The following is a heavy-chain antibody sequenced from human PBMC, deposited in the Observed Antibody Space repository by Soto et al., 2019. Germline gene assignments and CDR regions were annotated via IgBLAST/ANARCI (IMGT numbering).Heavy chain of an antibody. CDR2: IYYSGST. CDR1: GGSISSSSYY. Sequence: SEILSLTCTVSGGSISSSSYYWGWIRQPPGKGLEWIGSIYYSGSTYYNPSLKSRVTISVDTSKNQFSLKLSSVTAADTAVYYCARHEGFSSWPYYFDYWGQGTLVTVSS. CDR3: ARHEGFSSWPYYFDY. J-gene: IGHJ4*02. D-gene: IGHD6-13*01. V-gene: IGHV4-39*01.